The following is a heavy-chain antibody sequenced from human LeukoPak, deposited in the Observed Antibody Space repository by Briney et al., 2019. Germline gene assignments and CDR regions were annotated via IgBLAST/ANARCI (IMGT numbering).Heavy chain of an antibody. CDR1: GGSFSGYY. CDR2: INHSGST. V-gene: IGHV4-34*01. Sequence: SETLSLTCAVYGGSFSGYYWSWIRQPPGKGLEWIGEINHSGSTNYNPSLKSRVTISVDTSKNQFSLKLSSVTAADTAVYYCARLRRGYYYYYYYMDVWGKGTTVTVSS. J-gene: IGHJ6*03. D-gene: IGHD4-17*01. CDR3: ARLRRGYYYYYYYMDV.